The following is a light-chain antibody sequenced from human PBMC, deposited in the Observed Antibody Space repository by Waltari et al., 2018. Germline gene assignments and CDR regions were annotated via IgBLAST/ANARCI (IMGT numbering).Light chain of an antibody. V-gene: IGKV1-39*01. CDR2: AAS. Sequence: DIQMTQFPSSLSASLGDRITITCRASQNMDASLNWYQQGPGRAPKLLIYAASTLHSEAPSRFRRSGSGTDFTLNVSSLQPEDFATYYCQDSYSTLSYTFGPGARVDV. CDR3: QDSYSTLSYT. J-gene: IGKJ3*01. CDR1: QNMDAS.